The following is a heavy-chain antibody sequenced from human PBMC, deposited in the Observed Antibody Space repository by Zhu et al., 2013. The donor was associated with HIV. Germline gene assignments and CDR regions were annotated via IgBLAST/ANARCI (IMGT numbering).Heavy chain of an antibody. Sequence: QVQLVQSGAEVKKPGASVKVSCKASGYTFTGYYIHWVRQAPGQGLEWMGCINPNSGDTNYAQEFQGRVTMTRDTSISTAYMELSRLRSDDTAVYHCARSRSITEGEYCRTGARGTLVTVSS. CDR1: GYTFTGYY. D-gene: IGHD6-6*01. J-gene: IGHJ1*01. CDR2: INPNSGDT. CDR3: ARSRSITEGEYCRT. V-gene: IGHV1-2*02.